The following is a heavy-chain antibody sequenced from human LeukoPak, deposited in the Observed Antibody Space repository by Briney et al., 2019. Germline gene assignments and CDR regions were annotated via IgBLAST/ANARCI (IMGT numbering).Heavy chain of an antibody. D-gene: IGHD1-26*01. J-gene: IGHJ4*02. Sequence: SETLSLTCTVSGDSTSSDRYYGGWVRQPPGKGLEWIGNIYYSGSTYYNPPLKSRVAMSVDTSKNQFFLKLNSVTAADTAVYYCARGRPYSGGYHLDYWGQGTLVTVSA. CDR1: GDSTSSDRYY. V-gene: IGHV4-39*01. CDR2: IYYSGST. CDR3: ARGRPYSGGYHLDY.